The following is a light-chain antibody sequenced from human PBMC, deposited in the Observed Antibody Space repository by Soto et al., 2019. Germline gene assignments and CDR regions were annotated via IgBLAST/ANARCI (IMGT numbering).Light chain of an antibody. Sequence: DIQMTQSPSTLSASVGDRVTITCRSSQSISSWLAWYQQKPGKAPKLLIYAASSLESVVPSRFSGSRSGTDFTLTISSLQPDDFATYYCQHYNSNPWTFGQGTKLEVK. CDR1: QSISSW. J-gene: IGKJ1*01. CDR3: QHYNSNPWT. V-gene: IGKV1-5*01. CDR2: AAS.